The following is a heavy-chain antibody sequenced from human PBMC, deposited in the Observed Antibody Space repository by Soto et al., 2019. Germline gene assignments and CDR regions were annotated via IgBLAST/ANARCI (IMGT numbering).Heavy chain of an antibody. V-gene: IGHV1-8*01. CDR1: GYTFTNSD. CDR3: ARRPHCSGGICYYGLDN. Sequence: ASVKVSCKASGYTFTNSDINWVRQAPGQGLEWMGWMNPDSGHAAYAQKFQGRVTLTTSTSTSTVYMEMRSLGSEDTAVYYCARRPHCSGGICYYGLDNWGQGTLVTVPQ. CDR2: MNPDSGHA. D-gene: IGHD2-15*01. J-gene: IGHJ4*02.